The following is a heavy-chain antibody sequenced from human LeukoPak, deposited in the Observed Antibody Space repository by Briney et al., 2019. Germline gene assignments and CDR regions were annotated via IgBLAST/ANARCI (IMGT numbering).Heavy chain of an antibody. D-gene: IGHD1-26*01. J-gene: IGHJ4*02. CDR2: IWYDGSNE. CDR1: GFTFSSYG. Sequence: PGRSLRLSCAASGFTFSSYGMHWGRQAPGKGLGWVAVIWYDGSNEYYADSVKGRFTISRDNSKNTLYLQMNSLRAEDTAVYYCARDRYSGVADYWGQGTLVTVSS. CDR3: ARDRYSGVADY. V-gene: IGHV3-33*01.